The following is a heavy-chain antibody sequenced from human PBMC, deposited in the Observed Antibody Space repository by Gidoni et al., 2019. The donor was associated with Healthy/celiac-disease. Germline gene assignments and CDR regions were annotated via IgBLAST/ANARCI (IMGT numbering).Heavy chain of an antibody. J-gene: IGHJ4*02. CDR2: INHSGST. Sequence: QVQLQQWGAGLLKPAETLSLTCAVYGGSFSGYSWRWIRQPPGKGLEWIGEINHSGSTNYNPSLKSPVTISVDTSKNQFSLKLSSVTAADTAVYYCARGEYGDYAFPQSYYFDYWGQGTLVTVSS. V-gene: IGHV4-34*01. CDR3: ARGEYGDYAFPQSYYFDY. CDR1: GGSFSGYS. D-gene: IGHD4-17*01.